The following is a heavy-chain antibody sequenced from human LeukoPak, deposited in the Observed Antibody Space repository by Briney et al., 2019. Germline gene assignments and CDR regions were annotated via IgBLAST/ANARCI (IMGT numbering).Heavy chain of an antibody. J-gene: IGHJ4*02. D-gene: IGHD2-2*01. Sequence: GGSLRLSCASSGFTFNNYAMRWVRQTPRKGLEWVSGISISGDGTSYADSVKGRFTISRDKSKNTLYLQMNSLGAEDTAVYYCVRAAPRDCSSTSCSLFDNWGQGTLVAVSS. CDR3: VRAAPRDCSSTSCSLFDN. V-gene: IGHV3-23*01. CDR1: GFTFNNYA. CDR2: ISISGDGT.